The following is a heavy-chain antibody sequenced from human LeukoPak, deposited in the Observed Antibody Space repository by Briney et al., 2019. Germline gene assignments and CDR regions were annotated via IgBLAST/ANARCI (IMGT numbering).Heavy chain of an antibody. CDR3: ARVIAAAGWYDY. D-gene: IGHD6-13*01. Sequence: ASVKVSCKASGYTFTSYGISWVRQSPGQGLERMGWISAYNGNTSYAQKLQGRVTMTTDTSTSTANMELRSLGSDDTAVYYCARVIAAAGWYDYWGQGTLVTVSS. J-gene: IGHJ4*02. CDR1: GYTFTSYG. V-gene: IGHV1-18*01. CDR2: ISAYNGNT.